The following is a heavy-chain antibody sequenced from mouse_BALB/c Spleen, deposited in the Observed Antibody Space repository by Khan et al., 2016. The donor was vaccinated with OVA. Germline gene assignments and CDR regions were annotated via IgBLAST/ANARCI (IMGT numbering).Heavy chain of an antibody. J-gene: IGHJ3*01. CDR2: ISYSGGT. V-gene: IGHV3-2*02. CDR1: GYSITSDYA. CDR3: ARWFAY. Sequence: EVQLQESGPGLVKPSQSLSLTCTVTGYSITSDYAWNWIRQFPGNKLEWMGYISYSGGTSYLPSLKSRISITRDTSKNQFFLQLNSVTTEDSATYYCARWFAYWGKGTLVTVS.